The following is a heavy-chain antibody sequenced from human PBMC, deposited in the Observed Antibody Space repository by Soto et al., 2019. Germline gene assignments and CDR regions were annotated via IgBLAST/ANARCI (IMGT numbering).Heavy chain of an antibody. D-gene: IGHD4-17*01. CDR2: IYPGDSDT. V-gene: IGHV5-51*01. CDR1: GYSFTSYW. Sequence: GESLKISCKGSGYSFTSYWIGWVRQMPGKGLEWMGIIYPGDSDTRYSPSFQGQVTISADKSISTAYLQWSSLKASDSAMYYFARVHDYGDYYYYYMDVWGKGTTVTVSS. J-gene: IGHJ6*03. CDR3: ARVHDYGDYYYYYMDV.